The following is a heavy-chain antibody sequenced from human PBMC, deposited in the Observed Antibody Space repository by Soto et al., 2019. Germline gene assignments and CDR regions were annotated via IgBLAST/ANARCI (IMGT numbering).Heavy chain of an antibody. J-gene: IGHJ5*02. CDR1: GYTFTHFD. CDR3: ARAPDYGDFGRWFDP. D-gene: IGHD4-17*01. CDR2: MNPDSGKT. Sequence: QVQLVQSGAEVRKPGASVKVSCKASGYTFTHFDINWVRQAPGHGLELMGWMNPDSGKTAYAEKFRGRVTMTRNTSMSTAYMELTSLTSEDTAVYYCARAPDYGDFGRWFDPWGQGTQVIVSS. V-gene: IGHV1-8*01.